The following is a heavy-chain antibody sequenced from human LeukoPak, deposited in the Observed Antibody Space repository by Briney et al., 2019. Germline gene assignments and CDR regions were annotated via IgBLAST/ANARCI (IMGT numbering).Heavy chain of an antibody. J-gene: IGHJ3*02. CDR2: IWSHGNEK. D-gene: IGHD6-13*01. V-gene: IGHV3-33*01. CDR3: ARWGISAAHDAFDM. CDR1: GFTFSFYG. Sequence: GRSLRLSCAASGFTFSFYGMHWVRLAPGKGLKWVAVIWSHGNEKYYADSVEGRFTVSRDNSKNTLYLQMNSLRDEDTAVYYCARWGISAAHDAFDMWGQGTMVTVSS.